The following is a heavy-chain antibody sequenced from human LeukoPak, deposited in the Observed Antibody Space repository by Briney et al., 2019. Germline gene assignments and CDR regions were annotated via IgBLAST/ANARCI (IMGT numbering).Heavy chain of an antibody. V-gene: IGHV1-24*01. Sequence: ASVKVSCKVSGYTLTELSMHWVRQAPGKGLEWMGGFAPEDGETIYAQKFQGRVTMTEDTSTDTAYMELSSLRSEDTAVYYCATVRYDYVWGSYRTLYYFDYWGQGTLVTVSS. CDR1: GYTLTELS. CDR2: FAPEDGET. CDR3: ATVRYDYVWGSYRTLYYFDY. D-gene: IGHD3-16*02. J-gene: IGHJ4*02.